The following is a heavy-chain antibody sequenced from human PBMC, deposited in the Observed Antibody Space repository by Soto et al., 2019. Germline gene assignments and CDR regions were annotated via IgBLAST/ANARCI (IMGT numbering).Heavy chain of an antibody. D-gene: IGHD4-17*01. J-gene: IGHJ4*02. CDR1: GGSISSGGYY. CDR3: AETSRRYGSFDY. Sequence: QVQLQESGPGLVKPSQTLSLTCTVSGGSISSGGYYWSWIRQHPGKGLEWIGYIYYSGSTYYNPSLKSRVTISADTSKNQFSLKLSAVTAADTAVYYCAETSRRYGSFDYWGQGTLVTVSS. V-gene: IGHV4-31*03. CDR2: IYYSGST.